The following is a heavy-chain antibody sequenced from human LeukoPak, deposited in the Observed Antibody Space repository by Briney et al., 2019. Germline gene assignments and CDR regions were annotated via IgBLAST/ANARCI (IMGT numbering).Heavy chain of an antibody. J-gene: IGHJ3*02. Sequence: SETLSLTCTVSGGSISSSSYYWGWIRQPPGKGLEWIGSIHYSGSTYYNPSLESRVTISVDTSKNQFSLRLTSVTAADTAVYYCAREKGFYDLLTGYLRSSGGAYDIWGQGTMVTVSS. CDR1: GGSISSSSYY. CDR2: IHYSGST. D-gene: IGHD3-9*01. V-gene: IGHV4-39*07. CDR3: AREKGFYDLLTGYLRSSGGAYDI.